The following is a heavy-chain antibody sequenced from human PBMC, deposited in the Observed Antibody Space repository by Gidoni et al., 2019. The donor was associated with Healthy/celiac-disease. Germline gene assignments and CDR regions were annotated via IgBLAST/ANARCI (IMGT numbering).Heavy chain of an antibody. Sequence: EVQLLQSGAEVKKPGESLKMHCKGSGYSFTSYWIGWVRQMPGKGLEWMGIICPGDADTRYSPSFQGQVTIAADKSISTAYLQWSSLKASDTAMYYCARHQSTKAFDYWGQGTLVTVSS. D-gene: IGHD2-8*01. V-gene: IGHV5-51*01. CDR1: GYSFTSYW. CDR2: ICPGDADT. J-gene: IGHJ4*02. CDR3: ARHQSTKAFDY.